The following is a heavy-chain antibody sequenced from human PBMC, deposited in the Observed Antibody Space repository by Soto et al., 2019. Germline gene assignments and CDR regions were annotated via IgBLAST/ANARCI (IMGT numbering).Heavy chain of an antibody. V-gene: IGHV1-3*01. CDR1: GYTFTSYA. CDR2: INSGNGNT. J-gene: IGHJ4*02. Sequence: ASVKVSCKASGYTFTSYAMHWVRQAPGQRLEWMGWINSGNGNTKYSQKFQGRVPITRDTSASTAYMELSSLRSEDTAVYYCARGPNPYYFDYWGQGTLVTVSS. CDR3: ARGPNPYYFDY.